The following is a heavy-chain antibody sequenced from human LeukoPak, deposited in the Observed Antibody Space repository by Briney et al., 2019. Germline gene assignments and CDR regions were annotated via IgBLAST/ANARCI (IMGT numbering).Heavy chain of an antibody. Sequence: ASVKVSCKASGGTFSSYAISWVRQAPGQGLEWLGGIIPIFGTANYAQKFQGRVTITADESTSTAYMELSSLRSEDTAVYYCARGDIGYSYGYARYNWFDPWGQGTLVTVSS. CDR2: IIPIFGTA. J-gene: IGHJ5*02. V-gene: IGHV1-69*13. CDR1: GGTFSSYA. CDR3: ARGDIGYSYGYARYNWFDP. D-gene: IGHD5-18*01.